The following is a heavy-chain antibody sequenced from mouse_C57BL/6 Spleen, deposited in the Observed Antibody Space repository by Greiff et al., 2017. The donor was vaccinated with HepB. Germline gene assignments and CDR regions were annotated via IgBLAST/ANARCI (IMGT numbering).Heavy chain of an antibody. J-gene: IGHJ2*01. Sequence: EVQLQQSGPGLVKPSQSLSLTCSVTGYSITSGYYWNWIRQFPGNKLEWMGYISYDGSNNYNPSLKNRISITRDTSKNQFFLKLKSVTTEDTATYYGASGEGDYFDYWGQGTTLTVSS. CDR1: GYSITSGYY. V-gene: IGHV3-6*01. CDR3: ASGEGDYFDY. CDR2: ISYDGSN.